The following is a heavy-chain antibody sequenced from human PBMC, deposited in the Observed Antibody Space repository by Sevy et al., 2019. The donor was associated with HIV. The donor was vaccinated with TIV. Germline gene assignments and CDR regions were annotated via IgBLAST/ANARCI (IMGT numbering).Heavy chain of an antibody. CDR1: GFTFVDYA. CDR3: TRDSSGPLGMEV. V-gene: IGHV3-49*03. J-gene: IGHJ6*02. Sequence: GGSLRLSCTASGFTFVDYAMSWFRQAPGKGLEWVGFIRRKAYGGTTDYAASVKGRFTISRDDSKSIAYLQMNSLKTEDTAVYYCTRDSSGPLGMEVWGQGTTVTASS. CDR2: IRRKAYGGTT.